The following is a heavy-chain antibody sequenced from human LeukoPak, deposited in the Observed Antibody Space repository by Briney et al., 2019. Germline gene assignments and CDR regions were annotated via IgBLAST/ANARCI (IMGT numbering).Heavy chain of an antibody. CDR3: ARERAAADDSLDY. V-gene: IGHV3-74*01. CDR2: TNSDGSIT. CDR1: EFTFSNYW. D-gene: IGHD6-13*01. J-gene: IGHJ4*02. Sequence: QTGGCLRLSCAASEFTFSNYWMHWVRQAPGKGLVWVSRTNSDGSITSYADSVKGRFTISRDNAKNTLYLQMNSLRAEDTAVYYCARERAAADDSLDYWGQGTLVTVSS.